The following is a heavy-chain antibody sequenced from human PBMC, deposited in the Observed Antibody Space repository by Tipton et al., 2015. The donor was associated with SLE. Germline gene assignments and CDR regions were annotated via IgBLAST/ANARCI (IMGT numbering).Heavy chain of an antibody. CDR3: ARDSPGDFDWFDAFDI. J-gene: IGHJ3*02. V-gene: IGHV4-59*13. D-gene: IGHD3-9*01. CDR2: IYYSGST. CDR1: GGSINSYY. Sequence: LRLSCTVSGGSINSYYWSWIRQPPGKGLEWIGYIYYSGSTNYNPSLKSRVTISVDTSKHQFSLKLSSVTTADTAVYYCARDSPGDFDWFDAFDIWGQGTMVTVSS.